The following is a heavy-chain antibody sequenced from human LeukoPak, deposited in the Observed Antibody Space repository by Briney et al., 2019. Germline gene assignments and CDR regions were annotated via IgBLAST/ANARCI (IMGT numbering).Heavy chain of an antibody. D-gene: IGHD2-15*01. CDR2: IIPIFVTA. V-gene: IGHV1-69*06. CDR3: ARERGEDIVVVVAATESGYDAFDI. J-gene: IGHJ3*02. CDR1: GGTFSSYA. Sequence: SVKVSCKASGGTFSSYAISWVRQAPGQGLEWMGGIIPIFVTANYAQKFQGRVTITADKSTITAYMELSSLRSEDTAVYYCARERGEDIVVVVAATESGYDAFDIWGQGTMVTVSS.